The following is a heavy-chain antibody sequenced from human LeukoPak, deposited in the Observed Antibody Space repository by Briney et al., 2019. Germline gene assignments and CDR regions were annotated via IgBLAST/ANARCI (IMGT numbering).Heavy chain of an antibody. CDR1: GFTFSRYW. Sequence: GGSLRLSCAATGFTFSRYWMAWVRQAPGKGLEWVANIRGDAGDKGYADSVKGRFTISRDNGKNSLYLQMNSLTDEDTAVYYFARDVAGAFAFWGQEPLLIVS. J-gene: IGHJ4*02. CDR3: ARDVAGAFAF. D-gene: IGHD6-19*01. CDR2: IRGDAGDK. V-gene: IGHV3-7*01.